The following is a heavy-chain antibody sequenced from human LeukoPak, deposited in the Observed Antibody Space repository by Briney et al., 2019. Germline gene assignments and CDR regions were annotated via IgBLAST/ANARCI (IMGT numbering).Heavy chain of an antibody. CDR3: ARGGYSSSSYFYYYMDV. CDR1: GFTLSTYD. J-gene: IGHJ6*03. Sequence: GGSLRLSCAASGFTLSTYDMHWVRQAPGKGLEWVSYISSSSSNIYDADPMKGRFTLSRDNTKNSLYLQMNSLRDEDTAVYYCARGGYSSSSYFYYYMDVWGKGTTVTVSS. CDR2: ISSSSSNI. D-gene: IGHD6-6*01. V-gene: IGHV3-21*06.